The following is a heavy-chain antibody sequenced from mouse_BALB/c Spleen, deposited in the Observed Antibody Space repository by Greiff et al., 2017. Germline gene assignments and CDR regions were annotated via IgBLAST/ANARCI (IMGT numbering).Heavy chain of an antibody. D-gene: IGHD1-2*01. V-gene: IGHV3-2*02. CDR2: ISYSGST. Sequence: DVKLQESGPGLVKPSQSLSLTCTVTGYSITSDYAWNWIRQFPGNKLEWMGYISYSGSTSYNPSLKSRISITRDTSKNQFFLQLNSVTTEDTATYYCARALLRPYYFDYWGQGTTLTVSS. CDR3: ARALLRPYYFDY. J-gene: IGHJ2*01. CDR1: GYSITSDYA.